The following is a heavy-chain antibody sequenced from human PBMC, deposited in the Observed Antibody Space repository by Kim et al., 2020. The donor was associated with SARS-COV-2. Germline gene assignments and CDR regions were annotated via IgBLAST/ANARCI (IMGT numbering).Heavy chain of an antibody. Sequence: ASVKVSCKAYGYTFKSYPIHWLRQAPGQRPEWMGWVNAANDETQYSQKFQGRVTITRDTSANTAYMELRRLTTTGTAIYYCARDMDPTVYDYWGQGTLVT. CDR3: ARDMDPTVYDY. CDR1: GYTFKSYP. V-gene: IGHV1-3*01. CDR2: VNAANDET. D-gene: IGHD4-4*01. J-gene: IGHJ4*02.